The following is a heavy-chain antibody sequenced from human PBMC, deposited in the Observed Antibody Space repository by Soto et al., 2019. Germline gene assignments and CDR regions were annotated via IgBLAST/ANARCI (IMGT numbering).Heavy chain of an antibody. CDR2: IIPIFGTA. J-gene: IGHJ4*02. D-gene: IGHD6-19*01. CDR1: GGTFSSYA. V-gene: IGHV1-69*13. Sequence: SVKVSCKASGGTFSSYAISWVRQAPGQGLEWMGGIIPIFGTANYAQKFQGRVTITADESTSTAYMELSSLRSEDTAVYYCARARGNIAVAGEFDYWGQGTLVTVSS. CDR3: ARARGNIAVAGEFDY.